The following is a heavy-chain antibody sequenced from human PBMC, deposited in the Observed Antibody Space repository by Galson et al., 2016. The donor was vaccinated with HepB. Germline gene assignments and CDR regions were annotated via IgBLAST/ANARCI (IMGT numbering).Heavy chain of an antibody. D-gene: IGHD2-15*01. V-gene: IGHV3-21*01. CDR1: GFTFSTYN. CDR2: ISSRKTYI. CDR3: VRDGSACSDGTCYLEG. Sequence: SLRLSCAASGFTFSTYNMNWVRQAPGRGLEWVSYISSRKTYIYYADSVKGRFTISRDNAKNSLSLQMNNLRVEDTAVYYCVRDGSACSDGTCYLEGWGQGTLVTVSS. J-gene: IGHJ4*02.